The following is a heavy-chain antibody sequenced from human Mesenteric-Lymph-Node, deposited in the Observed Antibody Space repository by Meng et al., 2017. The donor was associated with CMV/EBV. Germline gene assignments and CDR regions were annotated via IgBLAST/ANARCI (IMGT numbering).Heavy chain of an antibody. CDR2: INPSGGST. CDR1: GYTFTSYY. CDR3: ARVRYCSGGSCYSPYYYYGMDV. Sequence: ASVKVSCKASGYTFTSYYMHWVRQAPGQGLEWMGIINPSGGSTSYAQKFQGRVTITTDESTSTAYMELSSLRSEDTAVYYCARVRYCSGGSCYSPYYYYGMDVWGQGTTVTVSS. J-gene: IGHJ6*02. V-gene: IGHV1-46*01. D-gene: IGHD2-15*01.